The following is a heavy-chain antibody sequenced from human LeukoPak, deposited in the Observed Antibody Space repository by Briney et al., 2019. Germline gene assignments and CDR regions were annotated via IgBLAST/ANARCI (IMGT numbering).Heavy chain of an antibody. Sequence: GGSLRLSCAASGFTFSSYAMSWVRQAPGKGLEWVSAISGSGGSTYYADSVKGRFTISRDNSKNTLYLQMNSPRAEDTAVYYCAKRRGRGIAAAGTFDYWGQGTLVTVSS. CDR3: AKRRGRGIAAAGTFDY. J-gene: IGHJ4*02. V-gene: IGHV3-23*01. D-gene: IGHD6-13*01. CDR1: GFTFSSYA. CDR2: ISGSGGST.